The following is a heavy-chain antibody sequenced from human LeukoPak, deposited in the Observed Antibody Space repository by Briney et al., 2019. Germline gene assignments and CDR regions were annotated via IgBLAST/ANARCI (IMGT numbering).Heavy chain of an antibody. CDR2: IKQDGSEE. CDR1: GFTFDFYW. Sequence: PGGSLRLSCAASGFTFDFYWMSWVRQAPGKGLEWVANIKQDGSEEYYVDSVKGRFTISRDNAKNSLYLQMNSLRAEDTAVYYCATSSLYHDSSGYFERWGQGTLVTASS. CDR3: ATSSLYHDSSGYFER. D-gene: IGHD3-22*01. J-gene: IGHJ4*02. V-gene: IGHV3-7*01.